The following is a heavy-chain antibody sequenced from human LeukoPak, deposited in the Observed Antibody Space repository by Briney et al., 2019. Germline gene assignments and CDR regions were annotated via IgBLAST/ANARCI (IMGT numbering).Heavy chain of an antibody. CDR1: GGAFSSYA. J-gene: IGHJ4*02. CDR2: IIPIFGTA. D-gene: IGHD1-26*01. Sequence: SVKVSCKASGGAFSSYAISWVRQAPGQGLEWMGRIIPIFGTANYAQKFQGRVTITTDESTSTAYMELSSLRSEDTAVYYCARCGLSVGVLDYWGQGTLVTVSS. V-gene: IGHV1-69*05. CDR3: ARCGLSVGVLDY.